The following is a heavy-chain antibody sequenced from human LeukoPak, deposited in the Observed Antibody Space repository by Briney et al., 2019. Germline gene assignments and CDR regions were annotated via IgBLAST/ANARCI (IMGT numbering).Heavy chain of an antibody. V-gene: IGHV5-51*01. CDR2: IYPGDSDT. J-gene: IGHJ3*02. CDR1: GCSFTSYW. Sequence: HGESLQISCKGSGCSFTSYWIGWVRQMPGKGLEWMGIIYPGDSDTRYSPSFQGQVTISADKSISTAYLQWSSLKASDTAIYYCATSNYGSGSYWNAFDIWGQGTMVTVSS. D-gene: IGHD3-10*01. CDR3: ATSNYGSGSYWNAFDI.